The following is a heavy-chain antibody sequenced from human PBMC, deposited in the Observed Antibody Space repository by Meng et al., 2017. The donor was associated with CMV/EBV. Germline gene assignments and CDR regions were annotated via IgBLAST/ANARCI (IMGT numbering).Heavy chain of an antibody. CDR1: GGTFSSYA. J-gene: IGHJ3*02. V-gene: IGHV1-69*05. CDR2: IIPIFGSA. Sequence: SVKVSCKASGGTFSSYAISWVRQAPGQGLEWMGGIIPIFGSANYAQKFQGRVTITTDESTSTAYMELSSLRSEDTAVYYCARWYSSSSTSPHAFDIWGQGTMVTVSS. D-gene: IGHD6-6*01. CDR3: ARWYSSSSTSPHAFDI.